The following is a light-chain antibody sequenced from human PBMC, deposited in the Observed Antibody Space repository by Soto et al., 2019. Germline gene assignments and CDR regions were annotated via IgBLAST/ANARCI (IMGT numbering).Light chain of an antibody. Sequence: QSALTQPASVSGSPGQSITISCTGTSSDVGGYNYVSWYQQHPGKAPKLMIYNVSNRPSGVSNRFSSSKSGNTASLTISGLQAEDEGHYYCSSFTSTNTVLFGGGTKRTVL. CDR2: NVS. CDR3: SSFTSTNTVL. J-gene: IGLJ2*01. V-gene: IGLV2-14*01. CDR1: SSDVGGYNY.